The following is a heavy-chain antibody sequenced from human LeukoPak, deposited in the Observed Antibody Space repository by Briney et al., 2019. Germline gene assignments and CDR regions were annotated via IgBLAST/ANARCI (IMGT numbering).Heavy chain of an antibody. V-gene: IGHV3-21*01. CDR3: AREWYYYDSSGYF. Sequence: KAGGSLRLSCAASGFTFSSYSMNWVRQAPGKGMEWVSSISSSSSYIYYADSVKGRFTIYRDNAKNSLYLQMNSLRAEDTAVYYCAREWYYYDSSGYFWGQGTLVTVSS. J-gene: IGHJ4*02. D-gene: IGHD3-22*01. CDR1: GFTFSSYS. CDR2: ISSSSSYI.